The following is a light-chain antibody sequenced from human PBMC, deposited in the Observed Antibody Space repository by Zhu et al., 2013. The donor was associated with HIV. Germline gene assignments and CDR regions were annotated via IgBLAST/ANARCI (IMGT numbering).Light chain of an antibody. J-gene: IGLJ2*01. CDR3: SSYTSSTTVV. V-gene: IGLV2-14*02. CDR2: VVN. Sequence: QSALTQPASVSGSPGQSITISCTGTSSDIGNSILVSWYQQHPDKGPQLIMSVVNRRPSGVSDRFSGTKSGNTASLTISGLQAEDEADYYCSSYTSSTTVVFGGGTKLTVL. CDR1: SSDIGNSIL.